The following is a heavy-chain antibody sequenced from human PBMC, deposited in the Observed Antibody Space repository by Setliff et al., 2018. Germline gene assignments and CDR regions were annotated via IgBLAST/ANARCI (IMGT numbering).Heavy chain of an antibody. V-gene: IGHV3-30*03. D-gene: IGHD3-10*01. CDR3: AVSAVDSGDALEF. J-gene: IGHJ3*01. CDR2: ISYDETQR. CDR1: GFSFNLYG. Sequence: GESLKISCAASGFSFNLYGMHWVRQAPGKGLEWLAVISYDETQRYYADSVKGRLAISRDNSMNTLSLQMNNLRTEDTALYYCAVSAVDSGDALEFWGRGTMVTVS.